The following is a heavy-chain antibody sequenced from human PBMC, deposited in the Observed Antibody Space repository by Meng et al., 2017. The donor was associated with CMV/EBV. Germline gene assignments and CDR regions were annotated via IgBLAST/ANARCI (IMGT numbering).Heavy chain of an antibody. D-gene: IGHD6-19*01. Sequence: SGYTFTGYDMHWVRQGPGQGLEWMGWINPNSGGTNYAQKFQGRATMTRDTSISTAYMELSRLRSDDTAVYYCARFSTPWYSSGSDFDYWGQGTLVTVSS. V-gene: IGHV1-2*02. CDR2: INPNSGGT. J-gene: IGHJ4*02. CDR1: GYTFTGYD. CDR3: ARFSTPWYSSGSDFDY.